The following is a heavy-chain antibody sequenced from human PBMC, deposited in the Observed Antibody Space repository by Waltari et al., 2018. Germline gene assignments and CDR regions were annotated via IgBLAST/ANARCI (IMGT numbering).Heavy chain of an antibody. CDR2: INHSGST. CDR1: GGSFSGYY. CDR3: ARDPLCSGGSCPFFD. D-gene: IGHD2-15*01. Sequence: QVQLQQWGAGLLKPSETLSLTCAVYGGSFSGYYWSWLRQPPGKGLEWIGEINHSGSTNYNPSLKSRVTISVDTSKNQFSLKLSSVTAADTAVYYCARDPLCSGGSCPFFDWGQGTLVTVSS. J-gene: IGHJ4*02. V-gene: IGHV4-34*01.